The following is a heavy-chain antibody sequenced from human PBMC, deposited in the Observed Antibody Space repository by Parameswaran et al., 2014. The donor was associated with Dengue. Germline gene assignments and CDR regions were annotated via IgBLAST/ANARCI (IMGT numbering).Heavy chain of an antibody. CDR2: IWDDGSNK. CDR3: SRPVDITIFGDGLDV. V-gene: IGHV3-33*01. J-gene: IGHJ6*02. Sequence: WIRQPPGKGLEWVAVIWDDGSNKYYADSVKGRFTISRDNSKNTLYLQMNSLRAEDTAVYYCSRPVDITIFGDGLDVWGHGTTVTVSS. D-gene: IGHD3-3*01.